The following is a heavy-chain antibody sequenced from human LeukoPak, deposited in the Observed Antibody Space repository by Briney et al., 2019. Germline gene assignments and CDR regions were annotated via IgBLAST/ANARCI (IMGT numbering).Heavy chain of an antibody. V-gene: IGHV4-39*01. CDR3: ARHARRFVY. CDR2: IYYSGST. Sequence: PSETLSLTCAVSGGSISSSSYYWGWIRQPPGKGLEWIVSIYYSGSTYYNPSLKSRVTISVDTSKNQFSLKLSSVTAADTAVYYCARHARRFVYWGQGTLVTVSS. CDR1: GGSISSSSYY. J-gene: IGHJ4*02.